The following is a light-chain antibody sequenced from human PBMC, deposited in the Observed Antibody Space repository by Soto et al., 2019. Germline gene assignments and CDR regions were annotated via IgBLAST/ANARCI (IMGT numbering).Light chain of an antibody. V-gene: IGLV2-14*03. Sequence: QSVLTQPASVSGSPGQSITISCTGTNSDVGGYTYVSWYQQHPGKAPKLMIYDVSNRPSGVSNRFSGSKSGNTASLTISGLQADDEADYYCSSYTSSSTPYVFGTGTKLTV. J-gene: IGLJ1*01. CDR2: DVS. CDR1: NSDVGGYTY. CDR3: SSYTSSSTPYV.